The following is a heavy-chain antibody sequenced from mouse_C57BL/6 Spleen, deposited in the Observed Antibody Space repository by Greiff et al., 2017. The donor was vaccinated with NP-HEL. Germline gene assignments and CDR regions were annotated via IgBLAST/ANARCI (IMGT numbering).Heavy chain of an antibody. D-gene: IGHD1-1*01. CDR3: ARCHYYGSGYWYFDV. CDR1: GYTFTSYW. J-gene: IGHJ1*03. CDR2: INPSNGGT. V-gene: IGHV1-53*01. Sequence: QVQLQQPGTELVKPGASVKLSCKASGYTFTSYWMHWVKQRPGQGLEWIGNINPSNGGTNYNEKFKSKATLTVDKSSSTAYMQLSSLTSEDSAVYYCARCHYYGSGYWYFDVWGTGTTVTVSS.